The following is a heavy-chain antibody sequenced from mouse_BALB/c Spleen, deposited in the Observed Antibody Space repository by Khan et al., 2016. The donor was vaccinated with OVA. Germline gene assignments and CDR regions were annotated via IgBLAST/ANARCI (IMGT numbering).Heavy chain of an antibody. Sequence: QVQLQQSGAELARPGASVKMSCKASGYTFTSYTMHWVKQRPGQGLEWIGYINPSNGYTNYNQKFRDKATLTADKSSSTAYMQLSRLTSEASAVYYCARVGPYHAHYGAWFAYWGQGTLVTVSA. V-gene: IGHV1-4*01. D-gene: IGHD2-10*01. J-gene: IGHJ3*01. CDR3: ARVGPYHAHYGAWFAY. CDR2: INPSNGYT. CDR1: GYTFTSYT.